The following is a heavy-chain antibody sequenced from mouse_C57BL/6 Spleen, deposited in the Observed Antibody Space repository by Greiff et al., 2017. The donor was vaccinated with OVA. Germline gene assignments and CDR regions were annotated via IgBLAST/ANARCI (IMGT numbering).Heavy chain of an antibody. V-gene: IGHV1-42*01. CDR3: ARWGGNGYFDV. CDR1: GYSFTGYY. J-gene: IGHJ1*03. D-gene: IGHD2-1*01. CDR2: INPSTGGT. Sequence: VQLKESGPELVKPGASVKISCKASGYSFTGYYMNWVKQSPEKSLEWIGEINPSTGGTTYNQKFKAKATLTVDKSSSTAYMQLKSLTSEDSAVYYCARWGGNGYFDVWGTGTTVTVSS.